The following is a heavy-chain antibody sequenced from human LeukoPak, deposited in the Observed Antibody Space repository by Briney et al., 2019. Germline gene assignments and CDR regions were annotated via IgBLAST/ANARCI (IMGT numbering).Heavy chain of an antibody. Sequence: SETLSLTCAVSGGSIINYFWGWIRQPPGKGLEFIGYISDSGNTNYSPSLKSRVTISIDTSKNQFSLNLSSVTAADTAVYYCARGASGYSYGWGQGTLVTVSS. CDR3: ARGASGYSYG. CDR1: GGSIINYF. D-gene: IGHD5-18*01. J-gene: IGHJ4*02. CDR2: ISDSGNT. V-gene: IGHV4-59*01.